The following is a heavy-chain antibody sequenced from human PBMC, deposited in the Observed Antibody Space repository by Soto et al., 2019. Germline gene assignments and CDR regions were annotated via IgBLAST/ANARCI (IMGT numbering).Heavy chain of an antibody. CDR3: ARASGWYGS. J-gene: IGHJ5*01. CDR1: GFTFSSYS. Sequence: EVQLVESGGGLVKPGGSLRLSCAASGFTFSSYSMNWVRQAPGKGLEWVSSISSSSSYIYYADSVKGRFTISRDNAKNTLYLQMNSRRADDTSVYYCARASGWYGSWGQGTLVTVSS. CDR2: ISSSSSYI. D-gene: IGHD6-19*01. V-gene: IGHV3-21*01.